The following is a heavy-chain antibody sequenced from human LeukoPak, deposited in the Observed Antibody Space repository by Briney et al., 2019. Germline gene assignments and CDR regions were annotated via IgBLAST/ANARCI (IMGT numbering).Heavy chain of an antibody. Sequence: PSETLSLTCAVYGGSFSGYYWSWIRQPPGKGLEWIGEINHSGSTNYNPSLKSRVTISVDTSKNQFSLKLSSVTAADTAVYYCARGNLRYFDWLSTTPKKRNWFDPWGQGTLVTVSS. J-gene: IGHJ5*02. CDR1: GGSFSGYY. V-gene: IGHV4-34*01. D-gene: IGHD3-9*01. CDR2: INHSGST. CDR3: ARGNLRYFDWLSTTPKKRNWFDP.